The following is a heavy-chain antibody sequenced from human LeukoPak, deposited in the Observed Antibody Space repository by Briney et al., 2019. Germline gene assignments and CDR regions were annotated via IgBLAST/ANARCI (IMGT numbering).Heavy chain of an antibody. CDR2: IYYSGNT. CDR1: GRPISGHY. CDR3: ARGDSSGYYYAVYFDY. Sequence: SETLSLTCTVSGRPISGHYWSWIRQPPGKGLEWIGYIYYSGNTNYNPPLKSRLTISVDTSKNQFSLKLSSVTAADTAVYYCARGDSSGYYYAVYFDYWGQGTLVTVSS. J-gene: IGHJ4*02. D-gene: IGHD3-22*01. V-gene: IGHV4-59*11.